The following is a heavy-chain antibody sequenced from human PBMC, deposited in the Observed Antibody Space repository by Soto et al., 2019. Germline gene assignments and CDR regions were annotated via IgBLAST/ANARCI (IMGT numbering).Heavy chain of an antibody. J-gene: IGHJ6*02. V-gene: IGHV5-10-1*04. CDR1: GYSFTKYW. CDR2: IDPSDSYT. Sequence: PGESLKISCKGSGYSFTKYWISWVRQMPGKGLEWMGRIDPSDSYTRYSPSLQGQVTISVDKSISTAYLQWSSLKATDTAMYYCARHAYDFWSGHPNPRYYYGMDVWGQGTTVTVSS. D-gene: IGHD3-3*01. CDR3: ARHAYDFWSGHPNPRYYYGMDV.